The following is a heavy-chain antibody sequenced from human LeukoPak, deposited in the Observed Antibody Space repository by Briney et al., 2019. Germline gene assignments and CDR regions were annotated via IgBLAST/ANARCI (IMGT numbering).Heavy chain of an antibody. J-gene: IGHJ5*02. CDR3: ARGPLEYCSGGSCYSGRNWFDP. Sequence: ASVKVSCKASGCSFTGYYLHWVRQAPGQGLEWMGWINPNSGDTNYAQKFQGSVTMTRDTSISTAYIILRRLTSDDTAVYYCARGPLEYCSGGSCYSGRNWFDPWGQGTLVTVSS. CDR2: INPNSGDT. D-gene: IGHD2-15*01. CDR1: GCSFTGYY. V-gene: IGHV1-2*02.